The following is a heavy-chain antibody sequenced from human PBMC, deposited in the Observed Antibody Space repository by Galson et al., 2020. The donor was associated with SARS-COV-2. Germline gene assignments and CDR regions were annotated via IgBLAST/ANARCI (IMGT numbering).Heavy chain of an antibody. CDR3: SRDETGYSTYDLSGYCKD. CDR1: GFTVSSYS. V-gene: IGHV3-21*01. Sequence: GGSLRLSCAASGFTVSSYSMNWVRQAPGKGLEWVSFISRDGNFIYYADSVKGRFTISRDNAKNSLYLQMNSLRAEDTAMYFCSRDETGYSTYDLSGYCKDWGQGTLVTVSS. D-gene: IGHD5-12*01. CDR2: ISRDGNFI. J-gene: IGHJ4*02.